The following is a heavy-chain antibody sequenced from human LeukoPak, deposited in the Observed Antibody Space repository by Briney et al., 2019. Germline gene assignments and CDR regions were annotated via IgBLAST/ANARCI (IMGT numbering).Heavy chain of an antibody. CDR3: ARRVVNNRNWYFDL. V-gene: IGHV5-51*01. D-gene: IGHD4-23*01. J-gene: IGHJ2*01. Sequence: GESLRISCKGSGYRFTRKWIGWVRQMPGKGLEWMAIIYPGDSDTRYSPSFQGQVTISADKSINTAYLQWSSLKASDTAMYYCARRVVNNRNWYFDLWGRGTLVTVSS. CDR1: GYRFTRKW. CDR2: IYPGDSDT.